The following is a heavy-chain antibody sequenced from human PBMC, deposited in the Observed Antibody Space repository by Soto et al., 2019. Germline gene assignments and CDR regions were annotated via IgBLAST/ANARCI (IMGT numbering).Heavy chain of an antibody. CDR2: IRTNGGST. Sequence: EVQLVESGGGLVQPGGSLRLSCAASGFIFSAYPMHWVRQAPGKGLEYVSAIRTNGGSTYYANSVKARFTISRDNSKNTLYLQMGSLRAGHMAIYYCARGDDYVPFDYWGQGTVVTVSS. D-gene: IGHD4-17*01. CDR3: ARGDDYVPFDY. CDR1: GFIFSAYP. J-gene: IGHJ4*02. V-gene: IGHV3-64*01.